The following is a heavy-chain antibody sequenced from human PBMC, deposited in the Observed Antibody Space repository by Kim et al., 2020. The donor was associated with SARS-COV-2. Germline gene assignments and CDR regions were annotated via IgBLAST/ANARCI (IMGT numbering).Heavy chain of an antibody. CDR2: IDTAGDT. CDR3: VRGAYLDHVDGFDF. CDR1: GFTFSTYD. Sequence: GGSLRLSCAASGFTFSTYDMHWVRLGTGKGLEWVSGIDTAGDTYYPDSVKGRFTISRENAKNSLYLQMNSLRDEDTAVYYCVRGAYLDHVDGFDFWGQGTMVTVSS. V-gene: IGHV3-13*01. J-gene: IGHJ3*01. D-gene: IGHD3-9*01.